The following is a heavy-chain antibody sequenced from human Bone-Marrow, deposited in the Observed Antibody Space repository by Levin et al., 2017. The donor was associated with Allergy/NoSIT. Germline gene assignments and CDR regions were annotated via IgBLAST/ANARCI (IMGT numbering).Heavy chain of an antibody. Sequence: NPGGSLRLSCAASGFTLNNAWVSWVRQAPGKGLEWVGRIKSKTSGGTTDYAAPVKGRFSISRDDSKNTLYLQMNSLRTEDTAVYYCTTEGFTYGNHAIDVWGQGTMVTVSS. CDR3: TTEGFTYGNHAIDV. V-gene: IGHV3-15*01. CDR2: IKSKTSGGTT. J-gene: IGHJ3*01. D-gene: IGHD3-10*01. CDR1: GFTLNNAW.